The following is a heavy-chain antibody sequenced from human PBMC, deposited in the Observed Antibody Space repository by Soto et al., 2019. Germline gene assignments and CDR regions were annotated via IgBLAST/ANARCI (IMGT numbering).Heavy chain of an antibody. V-gene: IGHV1-46*01. J-gene: IGHJ4*02. CDR3: ARDKQSYYYDSSGYPDY. Sequence: ASVKVSCKASGYTFTSYYMHWVRQAPGQGLEWMGIINPSGGSTSYAQKFQGRVTMTRDTSTSTVYMELSSLRSEDTAVYYCARDKQSYYYDSSGYPDYWGQATLVTVSS. D-gene: IGHD3-22*01. CDR2: INPSGGST. CDR1: GYTFTSYY.